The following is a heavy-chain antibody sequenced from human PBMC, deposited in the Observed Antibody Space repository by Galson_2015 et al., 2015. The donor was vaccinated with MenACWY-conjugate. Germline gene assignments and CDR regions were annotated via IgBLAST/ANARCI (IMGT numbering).Heavy chain of an antibody. Sequence: SETLSLTCPVSGASISSSYWSWIRQHPGKGLESIGYISYTGSTNYNPSLKSRVTISADTSKNQFSLKLSSVTAADTAVYYCARLGIAARPYDYWGQGALVRVSS. J-gene: IGHJ4*02. V-gene: IGHV4-59*08. CDR1: GASISSSY. CDR2: ISYTGST. D-gene: IGHD6-6*01. CDR3: ARLGIAARPYDY.